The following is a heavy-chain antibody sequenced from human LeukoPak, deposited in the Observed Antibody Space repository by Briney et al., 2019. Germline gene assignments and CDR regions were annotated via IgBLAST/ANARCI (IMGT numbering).Heavy chain of an antibody. CDR3: ARALWFGDLDY. CDR1: GFTFNRYW. J-gene: IGHJ4*02. Sequence: PGGSLRLSCAASGFTFNRYWMSWVRQAPGKGLEWVANIELDGSEKYYVDSVKGRFTISRDNAKNSLYLQMNSLRAEDTAVYYCARALWFGDLDYWGQGTLVTVSS. V-gene: IGHV3-7*04. D-gene: IGHD3-10*01. CDR2: IELDGSEK.